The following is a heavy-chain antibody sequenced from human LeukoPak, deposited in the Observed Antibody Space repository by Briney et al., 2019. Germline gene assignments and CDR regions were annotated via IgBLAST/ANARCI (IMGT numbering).Heavy chain of an antibody. CDR2: IKRKSDGGTT. V-gene: IGHV3-15*01. J-gene: IGHJ6*03. Sequence: PGGSLRLSCAASGFTFSSYGMHWVRQAPGKGLEWVGRIKRKSDGGTTDYGAPVKGRFTISRDESKNTLYLQMNSLKTEDAALYYCATGEGYYYYYYCMDVWGKGTTVTVSS. CDR1: GFTFSSYG. CDR3: ATGEGYYYYYYCMDV.